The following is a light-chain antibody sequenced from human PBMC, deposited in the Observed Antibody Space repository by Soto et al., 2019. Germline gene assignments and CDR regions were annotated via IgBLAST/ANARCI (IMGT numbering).Light chain of an antibody. CDR3: QQLNSYPPT. CDR2: AAP. V-gene: IGKV1-9*01. CDR1: QGIRSY. Sequence: IQLTQSPSSLSASVGDGFTITFRASQGIRSYLAWYQQNPGKAPKFLIYAAPTLQSGVPSRFSGSGSGTDFSLTISRLQPEDFATYYCQQLNSYPPTFGEGPRWIS. J-gene: IGKJ4*01.